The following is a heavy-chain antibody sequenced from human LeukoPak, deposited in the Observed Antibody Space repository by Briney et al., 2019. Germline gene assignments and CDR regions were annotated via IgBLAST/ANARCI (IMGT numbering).Heavy chain of an antibody. Sequence: GGSLRLSCAASGSTFSNYDMHWVRQATGRGLEWVSSIGTAADTYYPGSVKGRFTISRENAKNSLYLQMNSLRAGDTAVYYCARGPIVGITETKGYFDYWGQGILVTVSS. J-gene: IGHJ4*02. CDR2: IGTAADT. CDR3: ARGPIVGITETKGYFDY. D-gene: IGHD1-7*01. V-gene: IGHV3-13*01. CDR1: GSTFSNYD.